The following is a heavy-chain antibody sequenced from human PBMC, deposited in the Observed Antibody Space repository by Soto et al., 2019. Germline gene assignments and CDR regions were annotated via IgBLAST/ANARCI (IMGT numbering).Heavy chain of an antibody. J-gene: IGHJ4*02. Sequence: QVQLQESGPGLVKPSQTLSLTCTVSGCSISSGGYYWSWIRQHPGKGLEWIGYIYYSGSTYYNPSLKSRVTISVDTSKNQFSLKLSSVTAADTAVYYCARSQYYYDSSGYARRRYYYFDYWGQGTLVTVSS. CDR3: ARSQYYYDSSGYARRRYYYFDY. CDR1: GCSISSGGYY. CDR2: IYYSGST. V-gene: IGHV4-31*03. D-gene: IGHD3-22*01.